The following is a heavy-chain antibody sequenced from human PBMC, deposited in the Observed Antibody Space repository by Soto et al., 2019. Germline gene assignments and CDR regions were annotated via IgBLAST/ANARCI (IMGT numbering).Heavy chain of an antibody. J-gene: IGHJ3*02. CDR3: ARDPVRLVAAGTTDAFDI. D-gene: IGHD6-13*01. Sequence: ASVKVSCKASGYTFTSYGISWVRQAPGQGLEWMGWISAYNGNTNYAQKLQGRVTMTTDTSTSTAYMELRSLRSDDTAVYYCARDPVRLVAAGTTDAFDIWGQGTMVTVS. CDR2: ISAYNGNT. V-gene: IGHV1-18*01. CDR1: GYTFTSYG.